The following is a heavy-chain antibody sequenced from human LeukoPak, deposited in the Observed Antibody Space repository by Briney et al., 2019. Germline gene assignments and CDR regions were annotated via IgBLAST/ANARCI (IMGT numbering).Heavy chain of an antibody. CDR1: GYTFTSYG. J-gene: IGHJ6*02. D-gene: IGHD3-22*01. Sequence: GASVTVSCKASGYTFTSYGISWVRQAPGQGLEWMGWISAYNGNTNYAQKLQGRVTMTTDTSTSTAYMELRSLRSDDTAVYYCARVCDSSGYYYYYYYYYGMDVWGQGTTVTVSS. V-gene: IGHV1-18*01. CDR3: ARVCDSSGYYYYYYYYYGMDV. CDR2: ISAYNGNT.